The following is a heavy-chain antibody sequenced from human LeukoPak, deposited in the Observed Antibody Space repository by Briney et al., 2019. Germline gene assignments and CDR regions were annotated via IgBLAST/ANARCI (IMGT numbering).Heavy chain of an antibody. D-gene: IGHD6-13*01. CDR1: GYSISSGYY. V-gene: IGHV4-38-2*02. J-gene: IGHJ5*02. CDR3: ASSHPFSSSWYGGFDP. Sequence: SETLSLTCTVSGYSISSGYYWGWIRQPPGKGLEWIGSIYHSGSTYYNPSLKSRVTISVDTSKNQFSLKLSSVTAADTAVYYCASSHPFSSSWYGGFDPWGQGTLVTVSS. CDR2: IYHSGST.